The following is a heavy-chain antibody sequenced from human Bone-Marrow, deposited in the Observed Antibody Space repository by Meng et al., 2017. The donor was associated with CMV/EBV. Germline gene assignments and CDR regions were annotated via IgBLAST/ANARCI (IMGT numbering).Heavy chain of an antibody. CDR1: GGPFSSYA. V-gene: IGHV1-69*06. CDR3: ARDSGSGYGSFTFDY. J-gene: IGHJ4*02. D-gene: IGHD6-25*01. CDR2: IIPIFGTA. Sequence: SGGPFSSYALSWVRQAPGQGLEWMGGIIPIFGTANYAQKFQGRVTITADKSTSTTYMELSSLRSEDTAVYYCARDSGSGYGSFTFDYWGQGTLVTVSS.